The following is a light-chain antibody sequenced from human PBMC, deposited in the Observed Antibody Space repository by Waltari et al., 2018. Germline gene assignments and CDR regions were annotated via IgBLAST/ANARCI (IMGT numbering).Light chain of an antibody. J-gene: IGLJ2*01. Sequence: QSVLTQPPSVSGAPGQRVTISCAGNSDNIGARYDVHWYHKLPGTAPKLLIYANNNRPSGVPDRFSGSKSGTSASLAITGLQAEDEADYYCQSYDISLSGVIFGGGTKLTVL. V-gene: IGLV1-40*01. CDR2: ANN. CDR1: SDNIGARYD. CDR3: QSYDISLSGVI.